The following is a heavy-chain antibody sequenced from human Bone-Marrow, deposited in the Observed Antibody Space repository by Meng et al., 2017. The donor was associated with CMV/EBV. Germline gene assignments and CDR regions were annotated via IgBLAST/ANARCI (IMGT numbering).Heavy chain of an antibody. J-gene: IGHJ6*02. CDR3: ARGDTAMVSPDYYYGMDV. D-gene: IGHD5-18*01. CDR1: GFTFSSYA. CDR2: ISYDGSNK. Sequence: GGSLRLSCPASGFTFSSYAMHWVRQAPGKGLEWVAVISYDGSNKYYADSVKGRFTISRDNSKNTLYLQMNSLRAEDTAVYYCARGDTAMVSPDYYYGMDVWGQGTTVTVSS. V-gene: IGHV3-30*04.